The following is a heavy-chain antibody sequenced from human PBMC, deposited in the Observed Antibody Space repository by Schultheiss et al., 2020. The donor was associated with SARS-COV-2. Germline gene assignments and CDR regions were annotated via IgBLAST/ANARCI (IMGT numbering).Heavy chain of an antibody. CDR2: IYYSGST. CDR3: ARDSSGYLGG. CDR1: GGSISSYY. Sequence: SQTLSLTCTVSGGSISSYYWSWIRQPPGKGLEWIGYIYYSGSTKYNPSLKGRVTMSLDTSKNNFSLRLSSVTAADTAVYFCARDSSGYLGGWGQGTLVTVSS. J-gene: IGHJ4*02. D-gene: IGHD3-22*01. V-gene: IGHV4-59*01.